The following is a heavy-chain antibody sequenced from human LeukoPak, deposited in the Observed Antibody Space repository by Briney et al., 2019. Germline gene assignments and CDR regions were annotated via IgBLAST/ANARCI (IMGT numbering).Heavy chain of an antibody. Sequence: ASVKVSCKASGGTFSSYAISWVRQAPGQGLEWMGGIIPIFGTANYAQKFQGRVTITADESTSTAYMELSSLRSDDTAVYYCARHSSGYYYPEAWGQGTLVTVSS. CDR2: IIPIFGTA. CDR1: GGTFSSYA. D-gene: IGHD3-22*01. J-gene: IGHJ5*02. V-gene: IGHV1-69*13. CDR3: ARHSSGYYYPEA.